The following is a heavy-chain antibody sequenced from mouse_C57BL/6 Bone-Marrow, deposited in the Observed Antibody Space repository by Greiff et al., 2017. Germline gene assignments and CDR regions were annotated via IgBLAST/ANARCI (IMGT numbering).Heavy chain of an antibody. CDR3: AREGGYDYDGYYYAMDY. Sequence: DVQLQESGPGLVKPSQSLSLTCSVTGYSITSGYYWNWIRQFPGNKLEWMGYISYDGSNNYNPSLKNRISITRDTSKNQFFLKLNSVTTEDTATYYCAREGGYDYDGYYYAMDYWGQGTSVTVSS. CDR2: ISYDGSN. J-gene: IGHJ4*01. D-gene: IGHD2-4*01. CDR1: GYSITSGYY. V-gene: IGHV3-6*01.